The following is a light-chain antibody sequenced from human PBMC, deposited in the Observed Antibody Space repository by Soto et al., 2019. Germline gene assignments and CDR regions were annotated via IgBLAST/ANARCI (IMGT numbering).Light chain of an antibody. CDR2: DAS. CDR1: QSVSSY. CDR3: QQRSNWPLT. J-gene: IGKJ4*01. Sequence: IGFSQSAATVSLSPGERATLSCRASQSVSSYLAWYQQKPGQAPRLLIYDASNRATGIPARFSGSGSGTDFTLTISSLEPEDFAVYYCQQRSNWPLTFGGGTKVDIK. V-gene: IGKV3-11*01.